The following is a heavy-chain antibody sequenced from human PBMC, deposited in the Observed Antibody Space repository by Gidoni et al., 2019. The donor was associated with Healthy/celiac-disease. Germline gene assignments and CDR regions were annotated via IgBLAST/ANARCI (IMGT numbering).Heavy chain of an antibody. J-gene: IGHJ4*02. CDR2: ISYDGSNK. D-gene: IGHD5-18*01. V-gene: IGHV3-30*04. CDR3: ARDHGSYDSVFDY. Sequence: QVQLVESGGGVVQPGRSLRLSCAASGFTFSSYAMHWVRQAPGKGLEWVAVISYDGSNKYYADSVKGRFTISRDNSKNTLYLQMNSLRAEDTAVYYCARDHGSYDSVFDYWGQGTLVTVSS. CDR1: GFTFSSYA.